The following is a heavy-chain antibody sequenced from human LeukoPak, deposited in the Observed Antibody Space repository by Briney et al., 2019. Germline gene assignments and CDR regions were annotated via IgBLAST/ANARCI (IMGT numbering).Heavy chain of an antibody. CDR2: INPNSGVT. Sequence: ASVKLCCKAAGSPFTRYFMHWVRQAPGQGLEWLGWINPNSGVTNYAQKFQGRVTMARATSISTAYMELSRLRSDDTAVYSCARGSSYGFSIGYWGQGTLVTVSS. V-gene: IGHV1-2*02. CDR1: GSPFTRYF. J-gene: IGHJ4*02. D-gene: IGHD5-18*01. CDR3: ARGSSYGFSIGY.